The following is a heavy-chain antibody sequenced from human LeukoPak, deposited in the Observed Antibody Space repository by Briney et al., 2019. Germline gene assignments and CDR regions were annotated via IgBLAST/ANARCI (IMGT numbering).Heavy chain of an antibody. CDR3: ARVIVVVPIGVYHYYAMDV. D-gene: IGHD2-2*01. CDR2: IYYSGST. V-gene: IGHV4-31*02. Sequence: SWVRQAPGKGLEWIGYIYYSGSTHYNPSLQSRVTISVDTSKNQFSLNLNSVTAADTAVYYCARVIVVVPIGVYHYYAMDVWGQGTTVTVSS. J-gene: IGHJ6*02.